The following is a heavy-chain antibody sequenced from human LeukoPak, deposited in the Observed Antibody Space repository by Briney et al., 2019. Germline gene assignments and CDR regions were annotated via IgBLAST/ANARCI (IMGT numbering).Heavy chain of an antibody. V-gene: IGHV3-53*01. D-gene: IGHD3-22*01. J-gene: IGHJ4*02. CDR1: GFTVSSNY. CDR2: IYAGGST. CDR3: ASWTYSYHSTGYY. Sequence: GGSLRLSCAASGFTVSSNYMSWVRQAPGKGLEWVSVIYAGGSTYYADSVKGRFTISRDNSKNTLYLQMNSLRAEDTAVYYCASWTYSYHSTGYYWGQGTLVTVSS.